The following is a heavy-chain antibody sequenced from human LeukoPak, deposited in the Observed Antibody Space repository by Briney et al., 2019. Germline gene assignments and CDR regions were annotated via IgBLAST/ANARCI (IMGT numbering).Heavy chain of an antibody. D-gene: IGHD4-17*01. Sequence: GGSLRLSCAASGFTFSSYWMSWVRQAPGKGLEWVANIKQDGSEKYYADSVKGRFTISRDNAKNSLYLQMNSLRAEDTAVYYCARGATVTTHDAFDIWGQGTMVTVSS. CDR1: GFTFSSYW. V-gene: IGHV3-7*04. CDR3: ARGATVTTHDAFDI. J-gene: IGHJ3*02. CDR2: IKQDGSEK.